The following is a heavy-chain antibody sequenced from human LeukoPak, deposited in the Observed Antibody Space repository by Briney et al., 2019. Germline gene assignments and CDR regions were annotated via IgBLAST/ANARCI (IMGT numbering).Heavy chain of an antibody. Sequence: GGSLRLSCAASGFTFSSYAMSWVRQAPGKGLEWVSAISGSGGSTYYADSVKGRFTISRDNSKNTLYLQMNSLRAEDTAVYYCAKFSRDSSGYYYVDYWGQGTLVTVSS. D-gene: IGHD3-22*01. J-gene: IGHJ4*02. V-gene: IGHV3-23*01. CDR2: ISGSGGST. CDR3: AKFSRDSSGYYYVDY. CDR1: GFTFSSYA.